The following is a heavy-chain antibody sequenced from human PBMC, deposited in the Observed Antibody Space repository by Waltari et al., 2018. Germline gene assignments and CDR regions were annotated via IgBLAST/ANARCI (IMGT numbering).Heavy chain of an antibody. D-gene: IGHD4-17*01. CDR1: GFTFSGSA. CDR2: IRSKANSYAT. J-gene: IGHJ4*02. V-gene: IGHV3-73*02. Sequence: EVQLVESGGGLVQPGGSLKLSCAASGFTFSGSAMHWVRQASGKGLEWVGRIRSKANSYATAYAASVKGRFTISRDDSKNTAYLQMNSLKTEDTAVYYCTRRGGNYGDYYWGQGTLVTVSS. CDR3: TRRGGNYGDYY.